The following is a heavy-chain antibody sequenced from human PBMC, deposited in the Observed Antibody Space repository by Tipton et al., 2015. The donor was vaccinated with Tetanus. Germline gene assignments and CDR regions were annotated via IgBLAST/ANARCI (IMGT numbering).Heavy chain of an antibody. D-gene: IGHD3-22*01. V-gene: IGHV1-2*02. J-gene: IGHJ6*02. CDR3: ARDRGDYIYYGMDV. CDR2: IDPNSGGT. Sequence: QLVQSGAEVKKPGASVKVSCKASGYTFTGYYIYWVRQAPGQGLEWMGWIDPNSGGTVYAQKFQGRVTMARDTSVSTAYMELRSLRSDDTAVYYCARDRGDYIYYGMDVWGPGTTVTVS. CDR1: GYTFTGYY.